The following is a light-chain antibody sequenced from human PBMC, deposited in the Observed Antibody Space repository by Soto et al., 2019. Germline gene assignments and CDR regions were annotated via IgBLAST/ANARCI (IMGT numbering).Light chain of an antibody. CDR2: EVN. V-gene: IGLV2-8*01. J-gene: IGLJ2*01. CDR1: SSDVGGYKY. Sequence: QSVLTQPPSASGSPGQSVTISCTGTSSDVGGYKYVSWYQQHPGKAPKLILYEVNKRPSGVPDRFSGSKSGNTASLTDSGLQTEDEAEYYCTSYAGSNDLVFGGGTKLTVL. CDR3: TSYAGSNDLV.